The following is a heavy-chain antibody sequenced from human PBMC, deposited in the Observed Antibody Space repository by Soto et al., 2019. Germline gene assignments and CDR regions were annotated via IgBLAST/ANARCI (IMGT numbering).Heavy chain of an antibody. D-gene: IGHD6-19*01. V-gene: IGHV6-1*01. Sequence: SQTLSLTCVISGDSVSSNSAAWNWIRQSPSRGLGWLGRTYYRSRWYNDYAVSVRSRITVNADTSKNQFSLHLNSVTPEDTAVYYCAREEGQWPLRIGMDVWGQGTTVTVSS. CDR2: TYYRSRWYN. J-gene: IGHJ6*02. CDR3: AREEGQWPLRIGMDV. CDR1: GDSVSSNSAA.